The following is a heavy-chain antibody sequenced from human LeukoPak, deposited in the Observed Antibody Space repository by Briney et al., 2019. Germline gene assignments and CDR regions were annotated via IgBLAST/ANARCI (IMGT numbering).Heavy chain of an antibody. V-gene: IGHV3-7*05. J-gene: IGHJ5*02. CDR1: GFIFSNYW. Sequence: GGSLRLSCTATGFIFSNYWMSWVRQAPGEGLEGVANVKQDGREQFYVDSLKGRFTISRDNAKNSLYLQMNSLRAEDTAMYYCATISQRSLDPWGQGTLVTVSS. D-gene: IGHD3-9*01. CDR3: ATISQRSLDP. CDR2: VKQDGREQ.